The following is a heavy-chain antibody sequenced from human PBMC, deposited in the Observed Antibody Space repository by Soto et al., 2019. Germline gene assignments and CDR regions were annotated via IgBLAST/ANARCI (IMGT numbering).Heavy chain of an antibody. D-gene: IGHD6-19*01. Sequence: QVQLVQSGAEVKKPGASVNISCKASGFTFTKYALHWVRQAPGQRPEWMGWVNAGSGNTRYLQRFQGRIPITRDTSASTVYLDLSSLTSEDTAVYFCARDYADIAVAGIPLLAHWGQGTLVTVSS. V-gene: IGHV1-3*01. CDR2: VNAGSGNT. CDR1: GFTFTKYA. J-gene: IGHJ4*01. CDR3: ARDYADIAVAGIPLLAH.